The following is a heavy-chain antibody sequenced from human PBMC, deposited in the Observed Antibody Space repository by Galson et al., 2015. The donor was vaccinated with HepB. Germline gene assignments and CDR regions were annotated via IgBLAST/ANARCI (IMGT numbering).Heavy chain of an antibody. CDR1: GGSFSGYY. V-gene: IGHV4-34*01. D-gene: IGHD3-3*01. J-gene: IGHJ4*02. Sequence: ETLSLTCAVYGGSFSGYYWSWIRQPPGKGLEWIGEINHSGSTNYNPSLKSRVTISVDTSKNQFSLKLSSVTAADTAVYYCARDHNEERGLPYDFWSGYYDYWGQGTLVTVSS. CDR2: INHSGST. CDR3: ARDHNEERGLPYDFWSGYYDY.